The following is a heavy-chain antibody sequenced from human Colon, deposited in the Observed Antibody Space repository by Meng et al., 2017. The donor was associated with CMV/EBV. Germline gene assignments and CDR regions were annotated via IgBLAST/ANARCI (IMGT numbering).Heavy chain of an antibody. CDR2: TSYDGSDK. D-gene: IGHD2-21*02. CDR3: TKEGGDHY. J-gene: IGHJ4*02. V-gene: IGHV3-30*02. Sequence: GVSLRLSCAASGFSFNTYGMHWVRQAPGKWLEWVAFTSYDGSDKYYVDSVKGRFTISRDNSKNTLYLQMNSLRVEDTAVYYCTKEGGDHYWGQGTLVTVSS. CDR1: GFSFNTYG.